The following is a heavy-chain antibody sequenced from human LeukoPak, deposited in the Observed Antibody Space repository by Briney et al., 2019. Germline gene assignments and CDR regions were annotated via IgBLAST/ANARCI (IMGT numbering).Heavy chain of an antibody. D-gene: IGHD5-18*01. V-gene: IGHV1-2*02. CDR1: GYTFTGYY. CDR2: INPNSGGT. Sequence: GASVKVSCKASGYTFTGYYMHWVRQAPGQGLEWMGWINPNSGGTNYAQKFQGRVTMTRDTSISTAYMELSRLRSDDTAVYYCARDDSGYSYGNTGTGDYWGQGTLVTVSS. CDR3: ARDDSGYSYGNTGTGDY. J-gene: IGHJ4*02.